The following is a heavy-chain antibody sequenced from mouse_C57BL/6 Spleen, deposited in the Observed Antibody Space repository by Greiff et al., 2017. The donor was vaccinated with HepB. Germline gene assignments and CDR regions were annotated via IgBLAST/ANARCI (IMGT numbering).Heavy chain of an antibody. CDR2: IYPGSGNT. CDR1: GYTFTDYY. Sequence: VQLQQSGAELVRPGASVKLSCKASGYTFTDYYINWVKQRPGQGLEWIARIYPGSGNTYYNEKFKGKATLTAEKSSSTAYMQLSSLTSEDSAVYFCARELITTVVGDYWGQGTTLTVSS. CDR3: ARELITTVVGDY. V-gene: IGHV1-76*01. J-gene: IGHJ2*01. D-gene: IGHD1-1*01.